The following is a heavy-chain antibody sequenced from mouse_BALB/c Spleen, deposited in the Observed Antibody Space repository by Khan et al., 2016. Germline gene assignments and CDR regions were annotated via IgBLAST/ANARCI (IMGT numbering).Heavy chain of an antibody. J-gene: IGHJ4*01. D-gene: IGHD1-1*01. CDR3: AITTVAMEY. CDR2: IRSDGSN. Sequence: VQLKESGPGLVKPSQSLSLTCSVTGYSITSGYYWNWIRQFPGNKLEWMGYIRSDGSNNYNPSLKNRISITRDTSKNQFFLQLNSVTTEDTATYACAITTVAMEYWGQGTSVTVSS. CDR1: GYSITSGYY. V-gene: IGHV3-6*02.